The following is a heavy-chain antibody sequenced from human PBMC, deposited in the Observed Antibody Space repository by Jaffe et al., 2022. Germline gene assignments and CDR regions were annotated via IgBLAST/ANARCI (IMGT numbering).Heavy chain of an antibody. CDR2: ISGSGDTT. V-gene: IGHV3-23*01. CDR1: GFSFSTYA. Sequence: EVQLLESGGGLVQPGGSLRLSCAASGFSFSTYAMSWVRQAPGKGLEWVSGISGSGDTTFHIDSVKGRFSISRDNSKNTLYLQLNSLRAEDTAIYYCAKDMRGFDVFDYWGQGSQVTVSS. CDR3: AKDMRGFDVFDY. D-gene: IGHD3-16*01. J-gene: IGHJ4*02.